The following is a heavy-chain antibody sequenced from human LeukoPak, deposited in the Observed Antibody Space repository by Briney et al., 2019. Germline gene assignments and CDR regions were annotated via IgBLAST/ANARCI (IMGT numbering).Heavy chain of an antibody. J-gene: IGHJ4*02. V-gene: IGHV4-59*08. Sequence: SETLSLTCTVSGGSISSYYWSWIRQPPGKGLEWTGYIYYSGSTNYNPSLKSRVTISVDTSKNQFSLKLSSVTAADTAVYYCARHRGDYYYFDYWGQGTLVTVSS. D-gene: IGHD4-17*01. CDR1: GGSISSYY. CDR2: IYYSGST. CDR3: ARHRGDYYYFDY.